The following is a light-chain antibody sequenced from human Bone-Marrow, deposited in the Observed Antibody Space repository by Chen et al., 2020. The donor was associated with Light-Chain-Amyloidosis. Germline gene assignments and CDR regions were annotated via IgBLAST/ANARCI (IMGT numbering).Light chain of an antibody. Sequence: QSALTQPASVSGSPGQSITISCTGTSGAVGPYNYVSCYQQHPGKAPKVMIYAVSNRPSGVSNRFSGAKSSNTASLTICGLQAEDEAEYYCSSFTSSSSYVFGPGTKVTVL. J-gene: IGLJ1*01. CDR1: SGAVGPYNY. CDR3: SSFTSSSSYV. V-gene: IGLV2-14*01. CDR2: AVS.